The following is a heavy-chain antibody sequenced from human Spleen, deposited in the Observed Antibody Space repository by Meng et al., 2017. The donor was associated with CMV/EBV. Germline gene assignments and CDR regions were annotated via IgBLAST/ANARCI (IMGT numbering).Heavy chain of an antibody. Sequence: GESLKISCAASGFTFSNYWIHWVRQIPGKGLVRVSRINGDGSITTYTDSVKGRFTISRDNAKNTLYLQMNSLRAEDTALYYCATPSGSYRGGGGAMDYWGQGTLVTVSS. V-gene: IGHV3-74*01. D-gene: IGHD1-26*01. CDR1: GFTFSNYW. CDR2: INGDGSIT. CDR3: ATPSGSYRGGGGAMDY. J-gene: IGHJ4*02.